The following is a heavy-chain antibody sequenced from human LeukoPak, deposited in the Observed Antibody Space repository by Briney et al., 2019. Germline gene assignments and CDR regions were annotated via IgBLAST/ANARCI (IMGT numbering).Heavy chain of an antibody. V-gene: IGHV5-51*01. CDR2: IYPGDSDT. D-gene: IGHD6-13*01. Sequence: GESLQISCKGSGYNFNTDWIAWVRQMPGKGLEWMGIIYPGDSDTRYSPSFQGQVTISADKSISTAYLQWTSLKASDTAMYYCARLFSSTWFLKPWGQGTLVTVSS. CDR1: GYNFNTDW. CDR3: ARLFSSTWFLKP. J-gene: IGHJ5*02.